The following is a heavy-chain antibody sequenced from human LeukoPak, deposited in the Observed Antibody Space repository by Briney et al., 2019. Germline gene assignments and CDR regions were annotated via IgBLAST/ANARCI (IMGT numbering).Heavy chain of an antibody. CDR3: ARGDRYYDFWSGCYDAFDI. V-gene: IGHV3-74*01. J-gene: IGHJ3*02. CDR2: INPDGSTT. CDR1: GFAFRNYW. D-gene: IGHD3-3*01. Sequence: GGSLRLSCVASGFAFRNYWMYWVRQGPGKGLVWPSRINPDGSTTTYADSVKGRFTISRDNAKNSLYLQMNSLRAEDTAVYYCARGDRYYDFWSGCYDAFDIWGQGTMVTVSS.